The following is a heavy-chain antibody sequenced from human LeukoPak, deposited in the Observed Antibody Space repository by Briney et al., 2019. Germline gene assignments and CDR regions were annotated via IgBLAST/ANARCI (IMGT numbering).Heavy chain of an antibody. CDR1: SGSISSYY. Sequence: SETLSLTCTVSSGSISSYYWSWIRQPPGKGLEWIGYIYYSGSTNYNPSLKSRVTISVDTSKNQFSLKLSSVTAADTAVYYCASAGRVPYDFWSPYYFDYWGQGTLVTVSS. CDR3: ASAGRVPYDFWSPYYFDY. V-gene: IGHV4-59*01. J-gene: IGHJ4*02. D-gene: IGHD3-3*01. CDR2: IYYSGST.